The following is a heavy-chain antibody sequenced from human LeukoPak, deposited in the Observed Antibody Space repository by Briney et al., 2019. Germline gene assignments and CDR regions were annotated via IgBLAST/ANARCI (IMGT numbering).Heavy chain of an antibody. CDR3: ARGMGHYDFWSGYWGGFDY. Sequence: GGSLRLSCAASGFTFSSYWMSWVRQAPGKGLEWVANIKQDGSEKYYVDSVKGRFTISRDNAKNSLYLQMNSLRAEDTAVYYCARGMGHYDFWSGYWGGFDYWGQGTLVTVSS. J-gene: IGHJ4*02. D-gene: IGHD3-3*01. V-gene: IGHV3-7*01. CDR1: GFTFSSYW. CDR2: IKQDGSEK.